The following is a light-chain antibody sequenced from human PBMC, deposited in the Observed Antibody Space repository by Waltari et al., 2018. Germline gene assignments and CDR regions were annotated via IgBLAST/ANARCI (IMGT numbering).Light chain of an antibody. CDR3: QHFDNLLFT. J-gene: IGKJ2*01. Sequence: DIQVTQSPSSLSASVGDRVTITCQASQDISHYLNWYQQRPGKAPKVLIYDATLLKIGAPSRFSGSGSGTDFTFAITSLQPEDAATYYCQHFDNLLFTFGQGTKLEI. CDR2: DAT. V-gene: IGKV1-33*01. CDR1: QDISHY.